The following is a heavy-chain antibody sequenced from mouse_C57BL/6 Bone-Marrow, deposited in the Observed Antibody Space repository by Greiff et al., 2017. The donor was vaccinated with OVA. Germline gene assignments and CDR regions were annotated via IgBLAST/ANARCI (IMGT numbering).Heavy chain of an antibody. Sequence: QVQLKQSGAELARPGASVKLSCKASGYTFTSYGLSWVKQRTGQGLEWIGEIYPRSGNTYYNEKFKGKATLTADKSSSTAYMELRSLTSEDSAVYFCATYGSSYYYFDYWGQGTTLTVSS. V-gene: IGHV1-81*01. CDR2: IYPRSGNT. CDR1: GYTFTSYG. J-gene: IGHJ2*01. CDR3: ATYGSSYYYFDY. D-gene: IGHD1-1*01.